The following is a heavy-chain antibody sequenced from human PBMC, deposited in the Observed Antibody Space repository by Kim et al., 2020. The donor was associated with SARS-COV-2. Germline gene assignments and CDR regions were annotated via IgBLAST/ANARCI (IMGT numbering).Heavy chain of an antibody. D-gene: IGHD3-10*01. Sequence: ASVKVSCKASGYTFTSYGISWVRQAPGQGLEWMGWISAYNGNTNYAQKLQGRVTMTTDTSTSTAYMELRSLRSDDTAVYYCARVFITMVRGAHYKSPSFDYWGQGTLVTVSS. CDR2: ISAYNGNT. CDR1: GYTFTSYG. CDR3: ARVFITMVRGAHYKSPSFDY. V-gene: IGHV1-18*01. J-gene: IGHJ4*02.